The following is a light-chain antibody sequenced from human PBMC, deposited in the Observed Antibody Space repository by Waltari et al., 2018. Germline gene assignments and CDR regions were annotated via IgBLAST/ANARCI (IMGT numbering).Light chain of an antibody. J-gene: IGLJ2*01. V-gene: IGLV2-23*01. CDR1: SSDTGAYNS. Sequence: SVLTHPASVSGSTGQSITIACTGSSSDTGAYNSPSWYQQHPGRAPTLLIYDVTQWPAGVSNRFSGSKSGNTASLTISGLQAEDEADYYCSSYAGTNTVLFGGGTKLTVL. CDR2: DVT. CDR3: SSYAGTNTVL.